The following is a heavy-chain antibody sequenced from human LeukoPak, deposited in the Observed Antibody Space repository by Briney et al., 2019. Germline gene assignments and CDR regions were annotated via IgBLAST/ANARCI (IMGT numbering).Heavy chain of an antibody. D-gene: IGHD1-1*01. CDR3: AKLKTGRTSYFDY. CDR2: ISGSGGST. CDR1: GFTFSSYA. Sequence: QLGGSLRLSCAASGFTFSSYAMSWVRQAPGKGLEWVSAISGSGGSTYYADSVKGRFTISRDNSKNTLYLQMNSLRAEDTALYYCAKLKTGRTSYFDYWGQGTLVTVSS. V-gene: IGHV3-23*01. J-gene: IGHJ4*02.